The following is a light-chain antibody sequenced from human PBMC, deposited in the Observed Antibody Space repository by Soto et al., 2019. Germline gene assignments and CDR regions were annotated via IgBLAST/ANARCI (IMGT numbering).Light chain of an antibody. J-gene: IGLJ1*01. Sequence: QSVLTQPRSVSGSPGQSVTISCTGTSSDVGGYNYVSWYQHYPGRAPKLMIFEVYLRPSGVPDRFSGSKSGNTASLTISGLQAEDEADYYCCSSAGTSNDVFGTGTKGTVL. CDR3: CSSAGTSNDV. CDR2: EVY. CDR1: SSDVGGYNY. V-gene: IGLV2-11*01.